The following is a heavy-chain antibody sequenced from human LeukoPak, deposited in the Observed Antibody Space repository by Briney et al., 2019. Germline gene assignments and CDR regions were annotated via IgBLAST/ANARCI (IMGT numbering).Heavy chain of an antibody. CDR1: GFTFSSYS. J-gene: IGHJ3*02. D-gene: IGHD6-13*01. CDR2: ISSSSSTI. Sequence: GGSLRLSCAASGFTFSSYSMNWVRQAPGKGLEWVSYISSSSSTIYYADSVKGRLTISRDNAKNSLYLQMNSLRAEDTAVYYCARDRRQQLSAFDIWGQGTMVTVSS. V-gene: IGHV3-48*01. CDR3: ARDRRQQLSAFDI.